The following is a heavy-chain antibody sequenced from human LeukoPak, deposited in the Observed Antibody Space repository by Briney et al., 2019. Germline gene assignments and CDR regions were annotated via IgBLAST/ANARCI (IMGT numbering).Heavy chain of an antibody. D-gene: IGHD6-6*01. J-gene: IGHJ1*01. CDR2: ISGSGGST. Sequence: PGGSLRLSCAASGFTFSSYSMNWVRQAPGKGLEWVSAISGSGGSTYYADSVKGRFTISRDNSKNTLYLQMNSLRAEDTAVYYCAKDKNRLVQSEYFQHWGQGTLVTVSS. V-gene: IGHV3-23*01. CDR3: AKDKNRLVQSEYFQH. CDR1: GFTFSSYS.